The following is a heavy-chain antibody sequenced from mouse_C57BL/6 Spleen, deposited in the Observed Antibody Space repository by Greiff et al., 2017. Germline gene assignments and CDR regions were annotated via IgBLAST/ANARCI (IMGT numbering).Heavy chain of an antibody. D-gene: IGHD2-5*01. Sequence: QVQLQQSGAELVRPGASVTLSCKASGYTFTDYEMHWVKQTPVHGLEWIGAIDPETGGTAYNQKFKGKAILTADKSSSTAYMELRSLTSEDSAVYYCTRPYYSNYAWLAYWGQGTLVTVSA. CDR2: IDPETGGT. J-gene: IGHJ3*01. CDR3: TRPYYSNYAWLAY. CDR1: GYTFTDYE. V-gene: IGHV1-15*01.